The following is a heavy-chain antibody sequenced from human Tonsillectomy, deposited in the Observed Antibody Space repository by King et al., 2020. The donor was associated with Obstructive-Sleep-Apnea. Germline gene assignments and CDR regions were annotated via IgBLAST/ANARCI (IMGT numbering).Heavy chain of an antibody. CDR2: ISYSGGST. CDR1: GFTFSSYA. D-gene: IGHD6-6*01. Sequence: VQLVESGGGLVQPGGSLRLSCAASGFTFSSYAMTWVRQAPGKGLEWVSAISYSGGSTYYADSVKGRFTISRDNSKNTLYLQMNSLRAEDTAVYYCAKDRAYSNSSDYYYFGMDVWGQGTTVTVSS. J-gene: IGHJ6*02. V-gene: IGHV3-23*04. CDR3: AKDRAYSNSSDYYYFGMDV.